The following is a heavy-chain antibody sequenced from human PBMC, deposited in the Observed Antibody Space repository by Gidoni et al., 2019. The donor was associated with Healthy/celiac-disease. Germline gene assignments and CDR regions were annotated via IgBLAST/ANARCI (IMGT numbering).Heavy chain of an antibody. J-gene: IGHJ5*02. CDR1: GFTFSSYS. CDR3: ARDVSPSPRPQRWFDP. Sequence: EVQLVESGGGLVTPGGSLRLSCAASGFTFSSYSMNWVRQAPGKGLEWVSSISRSSSYIDYADSVKGRFTISRDNAKNSLYLQMNSLRAEDTAVYYCARDVSPSPRPQRWFDPWGQGTLVTVSS. D-gene: IGHD2-8*01. V-gene: IGHV3-21*01. CDR2: ISRSSSYI.